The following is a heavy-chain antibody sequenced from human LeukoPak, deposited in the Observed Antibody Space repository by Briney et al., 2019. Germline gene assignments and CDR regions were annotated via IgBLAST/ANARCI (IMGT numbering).Heavy chain of an antibody. CDR1: GGSISSSSYY. J-gene: IGHJ3*02. D-gene: IGHD3-3*01. CDR2: IYYSGST. CDR3: ARFANYNYDFWSGYYRGAFDI. Sequence: PSETLSLTCTVSGGSISSSSYYWGWIRQPPGKGLEWIGSIYYSGSTYYNPSLKSRVTISVDTSKNQFSLKLSSVTAADTAVYYCARFANYNYDFWSGYYRGAFDIWGQGTMVTVSS. V-gene: IGHV4-39*07.